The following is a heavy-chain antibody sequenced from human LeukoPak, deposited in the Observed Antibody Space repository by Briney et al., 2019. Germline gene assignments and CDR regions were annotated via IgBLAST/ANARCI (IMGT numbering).Heavy chain of an antibody. CDR3: ARDRGMYSSGPFDP. V-gene: IGHV4-4*02. CDR1: GGSISSSNW. D-gene: IGHD6-19*01. J-gene: IGHJ5*02. CDR2: IYHSGST. Sequence: PSGTLSLTCAVSGGSISSSNWWSWVRQPPGKGLEWIGEIYHSGSTNYNPSLKSRVTISVDKSKNQFSLKLSSVTAADTAVYYCARDRGMYSSGPFDPWGQGTLVTVSS.